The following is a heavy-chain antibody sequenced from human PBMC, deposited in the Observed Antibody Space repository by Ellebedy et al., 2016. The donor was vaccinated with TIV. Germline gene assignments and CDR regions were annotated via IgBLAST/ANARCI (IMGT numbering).Heavy chain of an antibody. CDR1: GYTFTSYA. Sequence: AASVKVSCKASGYTFTSYALHWVRQAPGQRPEWMGWINTGNGNTKFSQKFQGRVTITRDTSASTAYMEMSSLRSEDTAVYYCARDCILLWLGTQKYGMDVWGQGTMVIVSS. CDR2: INTGNGNT. J-gene: IGHJ6*02. CDR3: ARDCILLWLGTQKYGMDV. V-gene: IGHV1-3*04. D-gene: IGHD3-10*01.